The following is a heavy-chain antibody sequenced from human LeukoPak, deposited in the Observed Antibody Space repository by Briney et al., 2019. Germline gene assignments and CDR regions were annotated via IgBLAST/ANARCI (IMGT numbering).Heavy chain of an antibody. J-gene: IGHJ4*02. CDR2: INPNSGGT. CDR1: GYTFTGYY. D-gene: IGHD5-12*01. CDR3: ARVAAGHKVATNPLDY. V-gene: IGHV1-2*02. Sequence: GASVKVSCKASGYTFTGYYMHWVRQAPGQGLEWMGWINPNSGGTNYAQKFQGRVTMTRDTSISTAYMELSGLRSDDTAVYYCARVAAGHKVATNPLDYWGQGTLVTVSS.